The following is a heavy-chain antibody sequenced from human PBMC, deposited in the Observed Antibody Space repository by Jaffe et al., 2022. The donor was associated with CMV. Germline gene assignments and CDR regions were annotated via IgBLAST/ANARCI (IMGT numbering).Heavy chain of an antibody. CDR2: IYSGGST. CDR1: GFTVSSNY. V-gene: IGHV3-53*01. D-gene: IGHD1-7*01. Sequence: EVQLVESGGGLIQPGGSLRLSCAASGFTVSSNYMSWVRQAPGKGLEWVSVIYSGGSTYYADSVKGRFTISRDNSKNTLYLQMNSLRAEDTAVYYCASERNWNYWDTDYYYYGMDVWGQGTTVTVSS. J-gene: IGHJ6*02. CDR3: ASERNWNYWDTDYYYYGMDV.